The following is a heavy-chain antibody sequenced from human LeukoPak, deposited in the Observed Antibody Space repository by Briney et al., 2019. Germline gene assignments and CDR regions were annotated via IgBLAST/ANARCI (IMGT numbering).Heavy chain of an antibody. Sequence: PSETLSLTCTVSGGSISSYYWSWIRQPAGKGPEWIGRIYTSGSTNYNPSLKSRVTMSVDTPKNQFSLKLSSVTAADTAVYYCARGSTQGKESYGYYYYMDVWGKGTTVTVSS. V-gene: IGHV4-4*07. CDR1: GGSISSYY. CDR3: ARGSTQGKESYGYYYYMDV. D-gene: IGHD1-26*01. CDR2: IYTSGST. J-gene: IGHJ6*03.